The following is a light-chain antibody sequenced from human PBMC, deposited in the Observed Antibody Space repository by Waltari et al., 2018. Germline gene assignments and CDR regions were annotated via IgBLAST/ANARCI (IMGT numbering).Light chain of an antibody. CDR2: DAS. CDR1: ESVSSN. Sequence: EILMTQSPATLSLSPGERATLSCRASESVSSNLAWYQQKPGQAPRLLLYDASTRATGIPARFSGSGSGTELTLTISSLQSEDFAVYYCQQYNNWPWTFGKGTKVEIK. V-gene: IGKV3-15*01. J-gene: IGKJ1*01. CDR3: QQYNNWPWT.